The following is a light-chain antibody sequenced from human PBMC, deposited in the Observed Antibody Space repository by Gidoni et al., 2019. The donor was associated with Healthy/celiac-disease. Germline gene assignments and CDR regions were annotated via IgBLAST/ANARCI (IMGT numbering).Light chain of an antibody. J-gene: IGLJ3*02. CDR3: AAWDDSLSCWV. V-gene: IGLV1-47*01. CDR1: SSNIGSNY. CDR2: RNT. Sequence: QSMLTQPPSASGTPGHRVTISCSGSSSNIGSNYAYWYQQAPGTAPKLLLYRNTQRPSGVPDRFSGSKSGTSASLAISGLRTEDEADYYCAAWDDSLSCWVFGGGTKLTVL.